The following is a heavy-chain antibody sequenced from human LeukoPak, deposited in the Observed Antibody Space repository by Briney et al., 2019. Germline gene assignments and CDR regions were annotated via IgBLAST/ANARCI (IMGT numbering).Heavy chain of an antibody. CDR3: ATGGTLASFEN. CDR1: ADSFSGYY. J-gene: IGHJ4*02. D-gene: IGHD3-16*01. V-gene: IGHV4-34*01. Sequence: ASETLSLTCAVYADSFSGYYWSWIRQPPGKGLEWIGEINHSGSTNYSPSLKSRVTISVDTSKNQFSLRPNSMTAADTAVYYCATGGTLASFENWGQGTLVTVSS. CDR2: INHSGST.